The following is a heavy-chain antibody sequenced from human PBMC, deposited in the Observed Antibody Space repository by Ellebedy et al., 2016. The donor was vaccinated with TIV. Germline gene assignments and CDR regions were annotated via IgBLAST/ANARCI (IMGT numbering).Heavy chain of an antibody. CDR3: ARDATLTTGYGMDV. CDR1: GGSISSYY. V-gene: IGHV4-59*01. J-gene: IGHJ6*02. D-gene: IGHD4-17*01. Sequence: MPSETLSLTCTVSGGSISSYYWSWIRQPPGKGLEWIGYIYYSGSTSYNPSLKSRVTISVDTSKNQFSLRLSSVTAADTAVYYCARDATLTTGYGMDVWGQGTTVTVSS. CDR2: IYYSGST.